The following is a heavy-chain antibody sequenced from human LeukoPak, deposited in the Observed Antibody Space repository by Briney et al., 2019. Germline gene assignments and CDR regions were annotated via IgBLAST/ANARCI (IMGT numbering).Heavy chain of an antibody. CDR3: ARGDRSGNYYGSGSP. CDR2: XSSSSSYI. Sequence: PGGSLRLSCAASGFTFSSYSMNWVRQAPGKGLEWVXXXSSSSSYIYYADSVKGRFTISRDNAKNSLYLQMNSLRAEDTAVYYCARGDRSGNYYGSGSPWGQGTLVAVSS. V-gene: IGHV3-21*01. J-gene: IGHJ5*02. CDR1: GFTFSSYS. D-gene: IGHD3-10*01.